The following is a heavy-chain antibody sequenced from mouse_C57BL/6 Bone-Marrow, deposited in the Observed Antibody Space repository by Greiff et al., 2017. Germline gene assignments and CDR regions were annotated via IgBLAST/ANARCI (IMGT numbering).Heavy chain of an antibody. J-gene: IGHJ4*01. CDR1: GFTFSSYA. D-gene: IGHD1-1*01. CDR3: AGDYYGSSPWAMDY. CDR2: ISDGGSYT. Sequence: EVKVEESGGGLVKPGGSLKLSCAASGFTFSSYAMSWVRQTPEKRLEWVATISDGGSYTYYPDNVKGRFTISRDNAKNNLYLQMSHLKSEDTAMYYCAGDYYGSSPWAMDYWGQGTSVTVSS. V-gene: IGHV5-4*01.